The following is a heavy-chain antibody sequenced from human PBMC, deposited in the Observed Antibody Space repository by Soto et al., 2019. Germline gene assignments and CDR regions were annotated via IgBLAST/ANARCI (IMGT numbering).Heavy chain of an antibody. V-gene: IGHV3-30*18. D-gene: IGHD1-1*01. J-gene: IGHJ6*02. CDR2: ISYDGSNK. Sequence: GGSLRLSCADSGFTFTDYGMHWVRQAPGKGLEWVAVISYDGSNKNYADSVKGRFTISRDNSKNTLYLQMSSLRADDTALYYCAKSNCASSEHFYYNGMDVWGQGTTVTGSS. CDR3: AKSNCASSEHFYYNGMDV. CDR1: GFTFTDYG.